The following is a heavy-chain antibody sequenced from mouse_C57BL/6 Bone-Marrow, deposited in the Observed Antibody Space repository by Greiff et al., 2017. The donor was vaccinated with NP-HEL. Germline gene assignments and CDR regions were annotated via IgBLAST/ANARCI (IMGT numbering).Heavy chain of an antibody. J-gene: IGHJ1*03. CDR1: FSTFPASP. V-gene: IGHV1-62-2*01. CDR3: ARHEDGDGYPSYWYFDV. Sequence: QVQLQESGAELVKPGASVKLSCKASFSTFPASPLPLFPHLSFPFLSLIWWFYPGSGSIKYNEKFKDKATLTADKSSSTVYMELSRLTSEDSAVYFCARHEDGDGYPSYWYFDVWGTGTTVTVSS. CDR2: FYPGSGSI. D-gene: IGHD2-3*01.